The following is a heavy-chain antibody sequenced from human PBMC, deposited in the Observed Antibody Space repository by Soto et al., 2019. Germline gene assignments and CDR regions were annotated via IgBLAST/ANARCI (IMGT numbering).Heavy chain of an antibody. CDR2: IYNSGTT. D-gene: IGHD3-3*01. Sequence: SETLSLTCTFSGASISNHYLNWIRQPPGKGLEWIGYIYNSGTTNYNPSLKSRVTISADTSKNQFSLKLTSVTAADTAVYFCGKDPNTGVVGIWGQVTMVT. CDR1: GASISNHY. V-gene: IGHV4-59*11. CDR3: GKDPNTGVVGI. J-gene: IGHJ3*02.